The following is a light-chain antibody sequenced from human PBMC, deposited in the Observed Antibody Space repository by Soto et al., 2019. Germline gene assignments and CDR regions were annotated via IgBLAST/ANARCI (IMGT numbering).Light chain of an antibody. Sequence: EIVMTQSPATLSVSPGERATLSCRASQHVSSNLAWYQQKPGQAPRLLIYGASTRATGIPARFSGSGSGTEXXLXXSXLQSEDFAXXXXQQYNNWPHTFGQGTKLEIK. J-gene: IGKJ2*01. V-gene: IGKV3-15*01. CDR2: GAS. CDR1: QHVSSN. CDR3: QQYNNWPHT.